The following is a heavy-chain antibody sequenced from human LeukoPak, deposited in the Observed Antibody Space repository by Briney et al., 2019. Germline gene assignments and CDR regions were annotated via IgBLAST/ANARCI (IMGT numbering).Heavy chain of an antibody. D-gene: IGHD3-16*02. Sequence: GGSLRLSCTASGFTFGDYAMSWVREAPGKGLEWGGFIRSKAYGGTTEYAASVKGRFTISRDDSKSIAYLQMNSLKTEDTAVYYCTRDTNRQGFGGVISYFDYWGQGTLVTVSS. CDR1: GFTFGDYA. CDR3: TRDTNRQGFGGVISYFDY. CDR2: IRSKAYGGTT. J-gene: IGHJ4*02. V-gene: IGHV3-49*04.